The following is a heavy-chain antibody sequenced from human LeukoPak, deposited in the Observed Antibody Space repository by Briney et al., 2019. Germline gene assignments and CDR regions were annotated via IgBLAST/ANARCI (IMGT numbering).Heavy chain of an antibody. CDR3: ARWMLGADLPFDY. Sequence: GASVKVSCKASGYTFTTYAMHWVRQAPGQRLEWMGWINGGTGNTEYSQKFQGRVTITRDTSANTAYMELSSLTSEDTAVYYCARWMLGADLPFDYWGQGTLVTVSS. CDR1: GYTFTTYA. J-gene: IGHJ4*02. D-gene: IGHD1-26*01. V-gene: IGHV1-3*01. CDR2: INGGTGNT.